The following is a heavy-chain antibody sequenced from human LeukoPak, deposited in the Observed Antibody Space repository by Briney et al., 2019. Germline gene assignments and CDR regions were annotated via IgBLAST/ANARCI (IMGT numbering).Heavy chain of an antibody. J-gene: IGHJ6*02. Sequence: ASVKVSCKASGYTFTGYYMHWVRQAPGQGLEWMGWINPNSGGTNYAQKLQGRVTMTTDTSTSTAYMELRSLRSDDTAVYYCARDRMVYAITYYGMDVWGQGTTVTVSS. CDR3: ARDRMVYAITYYGMDV. D-gene: IGHD2-8*01. V-gene: IGHV1-2*02. CDR2: INPNSGGT. CDR1: GYTFTGYY.